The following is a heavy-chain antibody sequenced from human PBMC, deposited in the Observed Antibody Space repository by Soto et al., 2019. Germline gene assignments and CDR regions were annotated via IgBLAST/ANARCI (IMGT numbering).Heavy chain of an antibody. CDR3: ARHVGGYSYGSLQVDY. Sequence: QLQLQESGPGLVKPSETLSLTCTVSGGSISSSSYYWGWIRQPPGKGLEWIGSIYYSGSTYYNPSLKSRVTISVDTSKNQFSLKLSSVTAADTAVYYCARHVGGYSYGSLQVDYWGQGTLVTVSS. J-gene: IGHJ4*02. V-gene: IGHV4-39*01. CDR1: GGSISSSSYY. CDR2: IYYSGST. D-gene: IGHD5-18*01.